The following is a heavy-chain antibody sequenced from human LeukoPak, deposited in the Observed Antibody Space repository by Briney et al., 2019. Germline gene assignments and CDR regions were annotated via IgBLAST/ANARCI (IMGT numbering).Heavy chain of an antibody. CDR3: ARGFSTYYDFWSGYL. J-gene: IGHJ4*02. CDR1: GFTFSSYW. D-gene: IGHD3-3*01. CDR2: INSDGSST. Sequence: GGSLRLSCAASGFTFSSYWMHWVRKAPGKGLVWVSRINSDGSSTSYADSVKGRFTISRDNAKNTLYLQMNSLRAEATAVYSCARGFSTYYDFWSGYLWGQGTLVTVSS. V-gene: IGHV3-74*01.